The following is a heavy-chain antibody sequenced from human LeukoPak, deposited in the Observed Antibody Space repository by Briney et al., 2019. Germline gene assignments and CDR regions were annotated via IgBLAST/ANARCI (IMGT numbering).Heavy chain of an antibody. D-gene: IGHD2-2*01. CDR2: IYYRGST. Sequence: PSETLSLTCTVSGGSISSYYWSWIRQPPGKGLEWIGYIYYRGSTNYNPSLKSRVTISVDTSKNQFSLKLSSVTAADTAVYYCASSGYCSSTSCYVRHAYWYFDLWGRGTLVTVSS. V-gene: IGHV4-59*08. CDR1: GGSISSYY. J-gene: IGHJ2*01. CDR3: ASSGYCSSTSCYVRHAYWYFDL.